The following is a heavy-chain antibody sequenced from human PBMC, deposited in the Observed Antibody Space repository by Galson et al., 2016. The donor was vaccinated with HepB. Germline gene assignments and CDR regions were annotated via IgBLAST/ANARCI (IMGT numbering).Heavy chain of an antibody. D-gene: IGHD3-10*01. CDR2: IHYHGRP. V-gene: IGHV4-4*02. Sequence: LSLTCSVSGGSITSSDWWSWVRQPPGKGLEWIAEIHYHGRPNHSPSLKSRVTISVDKSRNQFSLKLSSVTAADTAVYYCARGELALGFDYWGQGALVTVSS. CDR1: GGSITSSDW. J-gene: IGHJ4*02. CDR3: ARGELALGFDY.